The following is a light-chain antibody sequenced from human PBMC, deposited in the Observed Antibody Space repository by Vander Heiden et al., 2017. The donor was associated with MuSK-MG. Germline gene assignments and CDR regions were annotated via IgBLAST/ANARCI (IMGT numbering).Light chain of an antibody. CDR1: SSDVGGYDY. CDR3: SAKRSRSHVV. V-gene: IGLV2-14*03. J-gene: IGLJ2*01. Sequence: QSALTQPASVSGSPGQSITISCTGTSSDVGGYDYVSWYQQHPGKAPKLMIYDVSNRPSGVSNRFSGSKSGNTASLTISGLQAEDEGDYYCSAKRSRSHVVFGGGTKLTVL. CDR2: DVS.